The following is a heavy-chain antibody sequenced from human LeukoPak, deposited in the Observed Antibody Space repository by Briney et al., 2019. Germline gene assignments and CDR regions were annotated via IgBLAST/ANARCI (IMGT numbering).Heavy chain of an antibody. V-gene: IGHV3-53*01. CDR1: GFTVSSNY. CDR3: AREVYGGFDY. Sequence: GGSLRLSCAASGFTVSSNYMSWVRQAPGKGLEWVSVIYSGGSKYYADSVKGRFTISRDNSKNTPYLQMNSLRADNTAVYYCAREVYGGFDYWGQGTLVTVSS. D-gene: IGHD4/OR15-4a*01. CDR2: IYSGGSK. J-gene: IGHJ4*02.